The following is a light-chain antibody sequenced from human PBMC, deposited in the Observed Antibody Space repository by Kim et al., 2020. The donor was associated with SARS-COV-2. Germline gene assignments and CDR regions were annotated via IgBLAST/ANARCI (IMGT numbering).Light chain of an antibody. V-gene: IGLV1-51*01. Sequence: QSVLTQPPSVSAAPGQKVTISCSGSSFDIGNNYVSWYQQLPGTAPKLLIYDNNKRPSGIPDRFSGSKSGTPATLGITGLQTGDEADYYCGTWDSSLSAVIFGGGTKLTVL. CDR1: SFDIGNNY. CDR3: GTWDSSLSAVI. J-gene: IGLJ2*01. CDR2: DNN.